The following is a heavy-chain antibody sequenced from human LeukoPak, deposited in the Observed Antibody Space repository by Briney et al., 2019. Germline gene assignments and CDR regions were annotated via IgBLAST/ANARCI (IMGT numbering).Heavy chain of an antibody. V-gene: IGHV3-74*01. Sequence: GGSLRLSCAASGFTFSSYWMHWVRQDPGKELTGVSHINSDGTTTNYADSVKGRFTISRDNAKNTLYLQMNSLRVEDTAVYYCARFSSGWSPSGFDYWGQGTLVTVSS. J-gene: IGHJ4*02. CDR2: INSDGTTT. CDR3: ARFSSGWSPSGFDY. CDR1: GFTFSSYW. D-gene: IGHD6-19*01.